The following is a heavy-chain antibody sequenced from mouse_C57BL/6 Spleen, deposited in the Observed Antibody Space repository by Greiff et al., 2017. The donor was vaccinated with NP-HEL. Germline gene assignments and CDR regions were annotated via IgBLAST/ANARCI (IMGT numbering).Heavy chain of an antibody. CDR2: ISDGGSYT. D-gene: IGHD3-1*01. CDR1: GFTFSSYA. Sequence: EVKLMESGGGLVKPGGSLKLSCAASGFTFSSYAMSWVRQTPEKRLEWVATISDGGSYTYYPDNVKGRFTISRDNAKNNLYLQMSHLKSEDTAMYYCARDRGGEAYWGQGTLVTVSA. J-gene: IGHJ3*01. V-gene: IGHV5-4*01. CDR3: ARDRGGEAY.